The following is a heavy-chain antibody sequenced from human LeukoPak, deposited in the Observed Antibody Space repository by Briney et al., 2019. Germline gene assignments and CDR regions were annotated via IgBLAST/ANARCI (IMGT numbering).Heavy chain of an antibody. CDR3: ARDLSERYSCDY. J-gene: IGHJ4*02. Sequence: GGSLRLSCAASGFIFSNYAMHWVRQAPGKGLEWVAVIWYDGTKKFYADSVKGRFTISRDNSKNTLHLYINSLRPEDTAVYYCARDLSERYSCDYWGQGTLVTVSS. CDR1: GFIFSNYA. CDR2: IWYDGTKK. V-gene: IGHV3-33*01. D-gene: IGHD1-1*01.